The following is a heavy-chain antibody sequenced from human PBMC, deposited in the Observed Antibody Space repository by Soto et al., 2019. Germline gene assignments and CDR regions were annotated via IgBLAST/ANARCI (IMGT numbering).Heavy chain of an antibody. CDR1: GGSISGYF. D-gene: IGHD2-15*01. CDR3: ARGWSSSWPY. V-gene: IGHV4-59*01. Sequence: SETLSLTCIVSGGSISGYFWSWIRQPPGKGLEWIAFMYDSGSINYNPSLKSRVSISADTSKNQFSLKLDSVTAADTAVYYCARGWSSSWPYWGQGTLVTVSS. J-gene: IGHJ4*02. CDR2: MYDSGSI.